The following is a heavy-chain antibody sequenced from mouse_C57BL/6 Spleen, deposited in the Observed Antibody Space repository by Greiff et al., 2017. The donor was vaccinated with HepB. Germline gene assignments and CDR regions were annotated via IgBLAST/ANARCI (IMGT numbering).Heavy chain of an antibody. CDR2: ISYDGSN. Sequence: EVQVVESGPGLVKPSQSLSLTCSVTGYSITSGYYWNWIRQFPGNKLEWMGYISYDGSNNYNPSLKNRISITRDTSKNQFFLKLNSVTTEDTATYYCAREEGSDYAMDYWGQGTSVTVSS. CDR3: AREEGSDYAMDY. V-gene: IGHV3-6*01. J-gene: IGHJ4*01. CDR1: GYSITSGYY.